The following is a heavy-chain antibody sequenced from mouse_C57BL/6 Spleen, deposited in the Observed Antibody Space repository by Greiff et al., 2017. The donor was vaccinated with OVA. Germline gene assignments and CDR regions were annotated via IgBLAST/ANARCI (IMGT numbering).Heavy chain of an antibody. V-gene: IGHV1-64*01. D-gene: IGHD2-5*01. CDR3: ADSNYVGAMDY. Sequence: QVQLQQPGAELVKPGASVKLSCKASGYTFTSYWMHWVKQRPGQGLEWIGMIHPNSGSTNYNEKFKSKATLTVDKSSSTAYMQLSSLTSEDSAVYYCADSNYVGAMDYWGQGTSVTVSS. J-gene: IGHJ4*01. CDR1: GYTFTSYW. CDR2: IHPNSGST.